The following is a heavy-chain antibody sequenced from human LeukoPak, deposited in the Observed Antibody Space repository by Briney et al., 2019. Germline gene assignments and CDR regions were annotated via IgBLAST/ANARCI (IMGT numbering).Heavy chain of an antibody. D-gene: IGHD1-26*01. CDR3: ARGASVGDSRFDY. V-gene: IGHV3-21*01. CDR1: GFTFSSYS. Sequence: GGSLRLSCAASGFTFSSYSMNWVRQAPGKGLEWVSSISSSSSYIYYADSVKGRFTISRDNAKNSLYLQMNSLRAEDTAVYYCARGASVGDSRFDYWGQGTLVTVSS. CDR2: ISSSSSYI. J-gene: IGHJ4*02.